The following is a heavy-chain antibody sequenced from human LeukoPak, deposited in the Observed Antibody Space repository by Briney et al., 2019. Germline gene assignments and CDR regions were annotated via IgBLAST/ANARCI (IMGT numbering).Heavy chain of an antibody. CDR2: MNPNSGNT. V-gene: IGHV1-8*01. CDR3: ARDFLAAAGNDY. J-gene: IGHJ4*02. CDR1: GYTFTSYD. Sequence: ASVKVSCKASGYTFTSYDINWVRQATGQGLEWMGWMNPNSGNTGYAQKFQGRVTMTRNTSISTAYMELSSLRSEDTAVYYCARDFLAAAGNDYWGQGTLVTVSS. D-gene: IGHD6-13*01.